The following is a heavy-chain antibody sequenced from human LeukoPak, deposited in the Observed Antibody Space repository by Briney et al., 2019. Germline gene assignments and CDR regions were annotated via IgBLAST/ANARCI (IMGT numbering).Heavy chain of an antibody. V-gene: IGHV3-33*08. J-gene: IGHJ4*02. CDR2: VWYDGSNQ. CDR1: GFTFSSNG. CDR3: ARWGDGKRFDY. D-gene: IGHD2-21*02. Sequence: PGGSLRLSCAASGFTFSSNGMNWVRQAPGKGLEWVAVVWYDGSNQYYADSVKGRFTISRDNSKNTLSLQMDSLRDEDTAMYYCARWGDGKRFDYWGQGTPVTVSS.